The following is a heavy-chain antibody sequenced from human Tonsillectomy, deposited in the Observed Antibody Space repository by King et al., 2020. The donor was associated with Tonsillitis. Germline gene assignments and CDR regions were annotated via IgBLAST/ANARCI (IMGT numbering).Heavy chain of an antibody. V-gene: IGHV3-21*01. CDR3: SRVGGCFGGFFYWPDA. CDR2: TTRRSD. J-gene: IGHJ5*02. Sequence: VQLVESGGGLVKPGGSLRLSCVASGFSFSAYTMNWVRQAPGKGLKWVSSTTRRSDFYADSVKGRFTISRDNSKNSLYLQMNSLTTDDMGVYFCSRVGGCFGGFFYWPDAWGQGTLVTVSS. D-gene: IGHD4-23*01. CDR1: GFSFSAYT.